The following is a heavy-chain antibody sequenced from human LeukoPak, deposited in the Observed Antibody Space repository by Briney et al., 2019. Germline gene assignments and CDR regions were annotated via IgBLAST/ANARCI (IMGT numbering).Heavy chain of an antibody. CDR1: GYTFTSYG. Sequence: GASVKVSCKASGYTFTSYGISWVRQAPGQGLEWMGWISAYNGNTNYAQKLQGRVTMTTDTSTSTAYMELRSLRSDDTAVYYCARDLRVGAKTVNWFDPWGQGTLVTVSS. J-gene: IGHJ5*02. D-gene: IGHD1-26*01. CDR3: ARDLRVGAKTVNWFDP. CDR2: ISAYNGNT. V-gene: IGHV1-18*01.